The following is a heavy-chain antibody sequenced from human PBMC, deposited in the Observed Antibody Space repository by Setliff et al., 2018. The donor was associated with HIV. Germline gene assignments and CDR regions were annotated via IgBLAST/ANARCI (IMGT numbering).Heavy chain of an antibody. Sequence: SVKVSCKASGFTFTSSAMQWVRQARGQRLEWIGWIVVGSDNTNYAQKFQERVTITRDLSTSTAYMELSSPRSEDTAVYYCAAASNRRVRGVNLHYYYYMDVWGKVTTVTVSS. J-gene: IGHJ6*03. CDR1: GFTFTSSA. CDR3: AAASNRRVRGVNLHYYYYMDV. V-gene: IGHV1-58*02. CDR2: IVVGSDNT. D-gene: IGHD3-10*01.